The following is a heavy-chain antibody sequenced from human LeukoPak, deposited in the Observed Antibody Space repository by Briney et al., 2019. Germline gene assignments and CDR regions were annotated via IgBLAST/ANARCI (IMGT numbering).Heavy chain of an antibody. CDR1: GGSINSYY. V-gene: IGHV4-4*07. Sequence: SETLSLTCSVSGGSINSYYWSWIRQPAGKGLEWIGRIYSSGGTNYNPSLESRVTMSVDTSKNQFYLKLRSVTAAGTAVYYCAGVNYLAPFDYWGQGTLVTVSS. CDR2: IYSSGGT. J-gene: IGHJ4*02. CDR3: AGVNYLAPFDY. D-gene: IGHD1-7*01.